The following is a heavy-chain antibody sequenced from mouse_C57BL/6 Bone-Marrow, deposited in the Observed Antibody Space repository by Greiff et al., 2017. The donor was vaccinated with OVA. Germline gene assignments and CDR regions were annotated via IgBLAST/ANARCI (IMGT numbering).Heavy chain of an antibody. CDR3: ARYELGTAWFAY. CDR2: IRNKANGYTT. V-gene: IGHV7-3*01. J-gene: IGHJ3*01. Sequence: EVMLVASGGGLVQPGGSLSLSCAASGFTFTDSYMSWVRQPPGKALEWLGFIRNKANGYTTEYSASVKGRFTISRDNSQSILYLQMNALRAEDSATYYCARYELGTAWFAYWGQGTLVTVSA. D-gene: IGHD4-1*01. CDR1: GFTFTDSY.